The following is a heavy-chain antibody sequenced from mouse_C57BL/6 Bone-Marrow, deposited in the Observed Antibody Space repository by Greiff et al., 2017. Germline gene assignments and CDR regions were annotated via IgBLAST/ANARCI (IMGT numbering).Heavy chain of an antibody. J-gene: IGHJ3*01. CDR2: IDPANGDT. Sequence: EVKLQESGAELVRPGASVKLSCTASGFNIKDDYMHWVKQRPEQGLEWIGWIDPANGDTEYASKFQGKATITVDTSSTTAYLQLSSLTSEYTAFSYYTTGPIYYYGSRAGRFAYWGQGTLVTVSA. D-gene: IGHD1-1*01. CDR3: TTGPIYYYGSRAGRFAY. V-gene: IGHV14-4*01. CDR1: GFNIKDDY.